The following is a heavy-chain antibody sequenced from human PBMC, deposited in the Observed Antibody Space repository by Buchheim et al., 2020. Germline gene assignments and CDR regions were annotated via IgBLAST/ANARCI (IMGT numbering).Heavy chain of an antibody. CDR3: ARDQDYAFWSGLGWFDP. CDR2: ISSSSSYI. Sequence: EGQLVEVGGGLGKPGGSLRLSCAASEFTFGSYTMHLVRQAPGKGLEWVSSISSSSSYILYADSVKGRFTISRDNVKKSLFLPMTSLRVEDTAMYYCARDQDYAFWSGLGWFDPWGQGTL. D-gene: IGHD3-3*01. J-gene: IGHJ5*02. CDR1: EFTFGSYT. V-gene: IGHV3-21*01.